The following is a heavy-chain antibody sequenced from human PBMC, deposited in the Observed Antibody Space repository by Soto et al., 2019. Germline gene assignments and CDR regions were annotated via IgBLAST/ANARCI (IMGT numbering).Heavy chain of an antibody. J-gene: IGHJ4*02. V-gene: IGHV4-59*08. D-gene: IGHD6-6*01. CDR1: GASISSYY. Sequence: SETLSLTCTVSGASISSYYWSWIRQPTGKGLEWIGYIHYSGSTNYNPSLKIRVTISVDTSKNQFSLRLGSVAAAVTAVYYCAIHDARHGYCDYWGQGTRVAVSS. CDR3: AIHDARHGYCDY. CDR2: IHYSGST.